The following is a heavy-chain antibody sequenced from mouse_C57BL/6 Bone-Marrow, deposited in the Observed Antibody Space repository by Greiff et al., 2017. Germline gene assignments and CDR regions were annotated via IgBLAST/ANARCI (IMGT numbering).Heavy chain of an antibody. V-gene: IGHV1-39*01. J-gene: IGHJ2*01. D-gene: IGHD4-1*01. Sequence: EVKLQESGLELVKPGASVKISCKASGYSFTDYNMNWVKQSNGKSLEWIGVINPNYGTTSYNQKFKGKATLTVDQSSSTAYMQLNSLTSEDSAVYYCARGLQAGTLFDYWGQGTTLTVSS. CDR1: GYSFTDYN. CDR3: ARGLQAGTLFDY. CDR2: INPNYGTT.